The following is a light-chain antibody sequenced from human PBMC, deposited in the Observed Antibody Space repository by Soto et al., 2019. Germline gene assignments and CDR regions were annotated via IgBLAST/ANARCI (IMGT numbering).Light chain of an antibody. V-gene: IGKV3-11*01. Sequence: EIVLTQSPATLSLSPGERATLSCRASQSVSNYLAWYQQKPGQAPRLLIFDASNRATGVPARCSGSGSGTDFTLTISSLEPEDFAVYYCQQRSTWPPSTTFGPGTKLDFK. CDR2: DAS. J-gene: IGKJ3*01. CDR3: QQRSTWPPSTT. CDR1: QSVSNY.